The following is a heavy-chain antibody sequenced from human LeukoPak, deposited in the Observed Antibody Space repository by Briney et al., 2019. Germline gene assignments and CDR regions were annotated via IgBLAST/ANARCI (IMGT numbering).Heavy chain of an antibody. CDR2: INPSGGST. CDR1: GYTFTSYY. D-gene: IGHD6-19*01. Sequence: GASVKVSCKASGYTFTSYYMHWVRQAPGQGLEWMGIINPSGGSTSYAQKFQGRVTMTRDTSTSTVYMELSSLRSEDTAVYYCARVSIAVAGYNWFDSWGQGTLVTVSS. CDR3: ARVSIAVAGYNWFDS. V-gene: IGHV1-46*01. J-gene: IGHJ5*01.